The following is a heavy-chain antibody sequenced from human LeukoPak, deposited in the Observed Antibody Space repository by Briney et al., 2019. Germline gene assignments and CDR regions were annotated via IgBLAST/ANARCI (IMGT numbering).Heavy chain of an antibody. D-gene: IGHD6-6*01. CDR1: GGSISSYY. J-gene: IGHJ4*02. V-gene: IGHV4-59*01. CDR3: ARAGAIAARPDFDY. CDR2: IYYSRST. Sequence: SETLSFTCSVSGGSISSYYWSWIRQPPGKGLEWIGYIYYSRSTNYNPSLYSRVTISVDTSKNQFSLKLSSVTAADTAIYYCARAGAIAARPDFDYWGQGTLVTVSS.